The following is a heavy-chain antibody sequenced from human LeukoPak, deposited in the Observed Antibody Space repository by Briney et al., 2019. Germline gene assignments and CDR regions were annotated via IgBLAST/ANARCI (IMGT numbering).Heavy chain of an antibody. CDR2: INPNNGGT. J-gene: IGHJ4*02. D-gene: IGHD3-16*01. V-gene: IGHV1-2*02. CDR3: ARGFNYGKFDY. Sequence: ASVKVSCKASGYTFTDYYMHWVRQAPGQGLEWMGWINPNNGGTNYAQKFQGKVTMTRDTSISTAYMELSRLRSDDTAVYYCARGFNYGKFDYWGQGTLVTVSS. CDR1: GYTFTDYY.